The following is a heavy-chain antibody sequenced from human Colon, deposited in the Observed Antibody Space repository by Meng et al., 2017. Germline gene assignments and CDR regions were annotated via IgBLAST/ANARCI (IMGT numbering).Heavy chain of an antibody. D-gene: IGHD3-16*01. CDR2: IRSKRYGGAP. V-gene: IGHV3-49*04. CDR1: GFTFADDP. Sequence: GGSLRLSCATSGFTFADDPLTWVRQAPGKGLEWVGFIRSKRYGGAPEHAASVEGRFIISRDDSRSIAYLQMNSLRTDDTAVYYCTREPTSKGAGDCWGRGTLVTVSS. CDR3: TREPTSKGAGDC. J-gene: IGHJ4*01.